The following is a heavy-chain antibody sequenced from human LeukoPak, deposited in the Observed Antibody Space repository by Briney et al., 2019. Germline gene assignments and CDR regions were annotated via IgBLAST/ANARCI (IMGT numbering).Heavy chain of an antibody. Sequence: SETLSLTCTVSGGSISSYYWSWIRQPPGKGLEWIGYIYYTGSTDYSPSLKSRVAISVDTSKNQFSQKLSSVTAADAAVYYCARGSKAAPGTFDYWGQGTLVTVSS. CDR1: GGSISSYY. V-gene: IGHV4-59*01. D-gene: IGHD6-13*01. CDR3: ARGSKAAPGTFDY. J-gene: IGHJ4*02. CDR2: IYYTGST.